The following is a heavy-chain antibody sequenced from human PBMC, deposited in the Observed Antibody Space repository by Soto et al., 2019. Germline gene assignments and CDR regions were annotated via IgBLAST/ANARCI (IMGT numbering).Heavy chain of an antibody. D-gene: IGHD3-10*01. Sequence: PSETLSLTCTVSGGSISSSSYYWGWIRRPPGKGLDWIGSIYYSGSTYYNPSLKSRVTISVDTSKNQFSLKLSSVTAADTAVYYCARQVWFGEEAYYYYYYGMDVWGQGTTVTVSS. CDR1: GGSISSSSYY. CDR3: ARQVWFGEEAYYYYYYGMDV. J-gene: IGHJ6*02. V-gene: IGHV4-39*01. CDR2: IYYSGST.